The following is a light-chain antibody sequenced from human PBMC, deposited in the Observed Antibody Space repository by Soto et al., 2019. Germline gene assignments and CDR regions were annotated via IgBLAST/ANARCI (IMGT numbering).Light chain of an antibody. V-gene: IGKV1-39*01. J-gene: IGKJ2*01. CDR1: QSISNY. CDR2: AAS. CDR3: QQGYSTPHT. Sequence: DRQMTQSPSSLSASVGDIVTITFRASQSISNYLNWYQQKPGKAPKLLISAASSLQSGVPSRFSGSGSGTDFTLTISSLQPEDFATYYCQQGYSTPHTFGQGTKVDIK.